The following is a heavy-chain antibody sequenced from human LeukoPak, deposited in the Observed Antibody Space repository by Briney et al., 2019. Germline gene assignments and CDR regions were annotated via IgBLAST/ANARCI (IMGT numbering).Heavy chain of an antibody. CDR1: GYTFTSYY. J-gene: IGHJ5*02. Sequence: ASVKVSCKASGYTFTSYYMHWVRQAPGQGLEWMGWISAYNGDTNYAQKFQGRVTMTEDTSTDTAYMELSSLRSEDTAVYYCATDLRGVLRFDPWGQGTLVTVSS. CDR2: ISAYNGDT. V-gene: IGHV1-18*04. CDR3: ATDLRGVLRFDP. D-gene: IGHD3-10*01.